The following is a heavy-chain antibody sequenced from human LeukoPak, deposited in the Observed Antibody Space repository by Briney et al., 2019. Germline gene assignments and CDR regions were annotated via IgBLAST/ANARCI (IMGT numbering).Heavy chain of an antibody. CDR2: INHSGST. V-gene: IGHV4-34*01. CDR1: GGSFSGYY. J-gene: IGHJ6*02. CDR3: ARVDRVAAAGTDSYYGMDV. Sequence: KPSETLSLTCAVYGGSFSGYYWSWIRQPPGKGLEWIGEINHSGSTNYNPSLKSRVTISVDTSKNQFSLKLSSVTAADTAVYYCARVDRVAAAGTDSYYGMDVWGQGTTVTVSS. D-gene: IGHD6-13*01.